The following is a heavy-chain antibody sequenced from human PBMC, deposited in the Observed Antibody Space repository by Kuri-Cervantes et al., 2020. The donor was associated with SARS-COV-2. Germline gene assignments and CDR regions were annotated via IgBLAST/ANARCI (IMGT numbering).Heavy chain of an antibody. D-gene: IGHD1-1*01. V-gene: IGHV4-59*01. CDR1: GGSISSYY. CDR3: ARALGTTGDY. Sequence: GSLRLSCTVSGGSISSYYWSWIRQPAGKGLEWIGYIYYSGSTNYNPSLKSRVTISVDTSKNQFSLKLSSVTAADTAVYYCARALGTTGDYWSQGTLVTVSS. J-gene: IGHJ4*02. CDR2: IYYSGST.